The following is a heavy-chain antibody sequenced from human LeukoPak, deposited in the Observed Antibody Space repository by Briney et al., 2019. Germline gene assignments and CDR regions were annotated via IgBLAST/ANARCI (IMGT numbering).Heavy chain of an antibody. Sequence: TSETLSLTCTVSSYSISSHYYWGWIRPPPGEGLEWIGSAYHSGSTYYNPSLKSRVTISVDTSKNQFSLKLSSVTAADTALYYCARASSLHFPYSSSWYKPRYYYYYMDVWGKGTTVTVSS. V-gene: IGHV4-38-2*02. J-gene: IGHJ6*03. CDR3: ARASSLHFPYSSSWYKPRYYYYYMDV. CDR2: AYHSGST. D-gene: IGHD6-13*01. CDR1: SYSISSHYY.